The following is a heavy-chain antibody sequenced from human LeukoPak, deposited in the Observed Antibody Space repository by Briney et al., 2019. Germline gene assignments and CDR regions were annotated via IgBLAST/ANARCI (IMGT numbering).Heavy chain of an antibody. CDR2: INSDGSTT. Sequence: GGSLRLSCAASGFTFSSYWMHWVRQAPGKGLVWVSRINSDGSTTTYADSVKGRFTISRDNAKNSLYLQMNSLRAEDTTVYYCARDPDTTMVSDYWGQGTLATVSS. V-gene: IGHV3-74*01. CDR3: ARDPDTTMVSDY. D-gene: IGHD5-18*01. CDR1: GFTFSSYW. J-gene: IGHJ4*02.